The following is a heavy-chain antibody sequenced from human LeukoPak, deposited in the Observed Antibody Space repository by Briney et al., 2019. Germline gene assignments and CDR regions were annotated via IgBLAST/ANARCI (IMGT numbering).Heavy chain of an antibody. V-gene: IGHV4-39*01. CDR1: GGSISSSSYY. D-gene: IGHD3-10*01. CDR3: ARQVGQGKLLWFGEFDY. CDR2: IYYSGST. Sequence: SETLSLTCTVSGGSISSSSYYWGWIRQPPGKGLEWIGSIYYSGSTNYNPSLKSRVTISVDTSKNQFSLKLSSVTAADTAVYYCARQVGQGKLLWFGEFDYWGQGTLVTVSS. J-gene: IGHJ4*02.